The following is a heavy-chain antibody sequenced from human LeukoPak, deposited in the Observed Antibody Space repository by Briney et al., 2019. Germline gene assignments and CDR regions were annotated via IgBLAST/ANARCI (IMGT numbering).Heavy chain of an antibody. V-gene: IGHV1-69*05. D-gene: IGHD6-6*01. CDR1: GGTFSSYA. CDR3: ARAVAARPSDAFDI. CDR2: IIPIFGTA. J-gene: IGHJ3*02. Sequence: ASVKVSCKASGGTFSSYAISWVRQAPGQGLEWMGRIIPIFGTANYAQKFQGRVTITTDESTSTAYMELSSLRSEDTAVYYCARAVAARPSDAFDIWGRGTMVTVSS.